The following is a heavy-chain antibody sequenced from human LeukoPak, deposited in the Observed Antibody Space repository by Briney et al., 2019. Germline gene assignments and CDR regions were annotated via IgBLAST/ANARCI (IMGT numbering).Heavy chain of an antibody. CDR1: GYTLTSYY. CDR2: FNPSGGGT. J-gene: IGHJ4*02. V-gene: IGHV1-46*01. Sequence: ASVKVSCKASGYTLTSYYMHWVRQALGQGLEWMGPFNPSGGGTTYAQKFQGRVTMTRDTSTSTVYMELSSLRSEDTAVYYSARGRFVQDYYRFDYWGQGTLVTVSS. D-gene: IGHD3-22*01. CDR3: ARGRFVQDYYRFDY.